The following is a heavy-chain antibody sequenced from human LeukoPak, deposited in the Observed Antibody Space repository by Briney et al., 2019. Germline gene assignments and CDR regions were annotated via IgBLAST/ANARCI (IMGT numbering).Heavy chain of an antibody. D-gene: IGHD2-2*01. CDR3: ARDRCSSTSCYYYYYYMVV. V-gene: IGHV4-59*12. CDR2: IYYSGST. CDR1: GGSISSYY. Sequence: PSETLSLTCTVSGGSISSYYWSWIRQPPGKGLEWIGYIYYSGSTNYNPSLKSRVTISVDTSKNQFSLKLSSVTAADTAVYYCARDRCSSTSCYYYYYYMVVWGKGTTVTVSS. J-gene: IGHJ6*03.